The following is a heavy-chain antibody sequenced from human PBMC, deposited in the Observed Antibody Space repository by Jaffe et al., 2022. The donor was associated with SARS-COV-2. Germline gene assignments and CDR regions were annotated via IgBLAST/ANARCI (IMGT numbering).Heavy chain of an antibody. Sequence: EVQLLESGGGLVQPGGSLRLSCAASGFTFSSYAMSWVRQAPGKGLEWVSAISGSGGSTYYADSVKGRFTISRDNSKNTLYLQMNSLRAEDTAVYYCAKDAVGPMVRGVPVNWFDPWGQGTLVTVSS. D-gene: IGHD3-10*01. CDR3: AKDAVGPMVRGVPVNWFDP. CDR1: GFTFSSYA. J-gene: IGHJ5*02. V-gene: IGHV3-23*01. CDR2: ISGSGGST.